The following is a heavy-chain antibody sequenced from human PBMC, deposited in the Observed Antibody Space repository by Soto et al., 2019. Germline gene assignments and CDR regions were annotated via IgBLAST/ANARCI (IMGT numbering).Heavy chain of an antibody. Sequence: SETLSLTCTVSGGSISSGGYYWSWIRQHPGKGLEWIGYIYYSGSTYYNPSLKSRVTISVDTSKNQFSLKLSSVTAADTAVYYCARVSLNSMRDYIWGSFPSSYYYYTDAWGKGTTVTV. CDR1: GGSISSGGYY. CDR2: IYYSGST. D-gene: IGHD3-16*01. V-gene: IGHV4-31*03. CDR3: ARVSLNSMRDYIWGSFPSSYYYYTDA. J-gene: IGHJ6*03.